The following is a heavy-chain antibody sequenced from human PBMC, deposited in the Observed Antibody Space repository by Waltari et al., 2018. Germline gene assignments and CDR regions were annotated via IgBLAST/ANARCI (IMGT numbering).Heavy chain of an antibody. J-gene: IGHJ5*02. CDR2: YDPEDDET. V-gene: IGHV1-24*01. CDR1: GNTLTGLS. Sequence: QVQLVQSGAEVKKPGASVKVSCKVSGNTLTGLSMHWVRQAPGKGLEWMGVYDPEDDETIYARKYQGRVTMTEETSTDTAYMELSSLRSDDTAVYYCATSGTYYLHWFDPWGQGTLVTVSS. CDR3: ATSGTYYLHWFDP. D-gene: IGHD1-26*01.